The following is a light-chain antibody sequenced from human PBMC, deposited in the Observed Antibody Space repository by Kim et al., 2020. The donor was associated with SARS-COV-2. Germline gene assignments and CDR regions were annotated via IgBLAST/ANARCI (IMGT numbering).Light chain of an antibody. CDR3: QVWYRTSDRV. CDR1: KHGGKS. J-gene: IGLJ3*02. V-gene: IGLV3-21*04. Sequence: VAPAKPPGIICGGDKHGGKSVHWYQQKPAQDPVVVIYYDSGRPPGIPERFSGSNSANTATLTSSRVEDGDEAAYYCQVWYRTSDRVFGGGTQLTVL. CDR2: YDS.